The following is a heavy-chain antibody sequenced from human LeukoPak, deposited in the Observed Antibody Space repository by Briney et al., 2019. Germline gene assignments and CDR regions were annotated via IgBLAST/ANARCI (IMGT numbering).Heavy chain of an antibody. CDR3: ASPNYGSHWGYFDY. D-gene: IGHD4-17*01. V-gene: IGHV3-30*04. Sequence: GRSLRLSCAASGFTFSTYAMHWVRQAPGKGLEWVAVISYDGSDKYYADSVRGRFTISRDNSKSTLYLQMNTPRAEDTAVYYCASPNYGSHWGYFDYWGQGTLVTVSS. CDR1: GFTFSTYA. CDR2: ISYDGSDK. J-gene: IGHJ4*02.